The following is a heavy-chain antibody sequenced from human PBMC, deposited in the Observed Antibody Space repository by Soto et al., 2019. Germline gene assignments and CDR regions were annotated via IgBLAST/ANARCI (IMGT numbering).Heavy chain of an antibody. D-gene: IGHD3-16*01. CDR3: ARDQSFDRTYYYGMDV. J-gene: IGHJ6*02. Sequence: GASVKVYCKSSGYPFTHYGITWIRQAPGQGLEWMGWISPFNGNTNYGQTLQGRVTLTTETSTSTVYMELRSLRSDDTAVYYCARDQSFDRTYYYGMDVWGQGTTVTVSS. CDR2: ISPFNGNT. V-gene: IGHV1-18*01. CDR1: GYPFTHYG.